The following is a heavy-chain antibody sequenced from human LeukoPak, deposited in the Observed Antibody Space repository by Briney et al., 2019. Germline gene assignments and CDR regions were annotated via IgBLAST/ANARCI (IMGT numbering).Heavy chain of an antibody. J-gene: IGHJ4*02. V-gene: IGHV5-51*01. Sequence: GESLKISCEGSGYSFISHWIAWVRHMPGKGLEWMGINYPGDSDTRYSPSFQGQVTISADKSISTAYLQWSSLKASDTAIYYCARCSGSSRPLDQWGQGTLVTVSS. D-gene: IGHD1-26*01. CDR1: GYSFISHW. CDR3: ARCSGSSRPLDQ. CDR2: NYPGDSDT.